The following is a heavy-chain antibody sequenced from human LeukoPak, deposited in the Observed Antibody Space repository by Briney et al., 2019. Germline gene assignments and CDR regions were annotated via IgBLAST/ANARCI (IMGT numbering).Heavy chain of an antibody. J-gene: IGHJ5*02. CDR3: ARHATGSYSVPWLDP. CDR2: FSDSGNT. CDR1: GGSISNHY. D-gene: IGHD3-10*01. Sequence: SETLSLTCTVSGGSISNHYWGWIRQPPGRGLEWIGYFSDSGNTIYNPSLKSRVTILGDTSKNQFSLKLSSVTAADTAVYYCARHATGSYSVPWLDPWGQGTLVTVST. V-gene: IGHV4-59*08.